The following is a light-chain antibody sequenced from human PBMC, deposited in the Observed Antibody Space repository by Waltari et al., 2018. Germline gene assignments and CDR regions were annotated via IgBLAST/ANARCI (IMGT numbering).Light chain of an antibody. J-gene: IGLJ3*02. CDR1: SSDIGGYNF. V-gene: IGLV2-14*03. CDR2: DVS. Sequence: QSALTQPASVSGSLGQSITISCTGTSSDIGGYNFVSWYQQHPGLAPKLIIYDVSNRPSWGSDRFSGSKSGNTASLTISGLQAEDAADYYCNSYTSTTTPVFGGGTKVTVL. CDR3: NSYTSTTTPV.